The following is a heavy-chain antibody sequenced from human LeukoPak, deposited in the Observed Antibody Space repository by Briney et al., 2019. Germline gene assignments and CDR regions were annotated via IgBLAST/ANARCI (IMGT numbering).Heavy chain of an antibody. CDR2: ISGSGSST. V-gene: IGHV3-23*01. CDR3: ANGRAVNYYYESSDY. CDR1: GFTFSSFG. D-gene: IGHD3-22*01. Sequence: QPGGSLRLSCAASGFTFSSFGMSWVRQAPREGLEWFSAISGSGSSTYYADSVKGRFTISRDNSKNTLSLQLNSLTAEDTAVYYCANGRAVNYYYESSDYWGQGTLVTVSS. J-gene: IGHJ4*02.